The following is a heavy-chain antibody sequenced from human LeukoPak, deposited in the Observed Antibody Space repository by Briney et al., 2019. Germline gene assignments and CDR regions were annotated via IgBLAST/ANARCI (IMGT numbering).Heavy chain of an antibody. CDR3: ARDSWFIAAGSGIDY. CDR2: IKQDGSEK. D-gene: IGHD6-13*01. J-gene: IGHJ4*02. CDR1: GFTFSSYW. Sequence: SGGSLRLSCAASGFTFSSYWMSWVRQAPGKGLEWVANIKQDGSEKYYVDSVKGRFTISRDNAKNSLYLQMNSLRAEDTAVYYCARDSWFIAAGSGIDYWGQGTLVTVSS. V-gene: IGHV3-7*01.